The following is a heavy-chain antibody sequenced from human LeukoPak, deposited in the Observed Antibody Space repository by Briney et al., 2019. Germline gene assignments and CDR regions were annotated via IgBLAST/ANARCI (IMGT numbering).Heavy chain of an antibody. CDR2: IYSGGST. CDR1: GFTVSSNY. D-gene: IGHD3-22*01. V-gene: IGHV3-53*01. Sequence: GGSLRLSCAASGFTVSSNYMSWVRQAPGKGLEWVSVIYSGGSTYYADSVKGRFTISRDNSKNTLCVQMDSLRVEDTAVYYCATGSGYYYDHWGQGTLVTVSS. J-gene: IGHJ4*02. CDR3: ATGSGYYYDH.